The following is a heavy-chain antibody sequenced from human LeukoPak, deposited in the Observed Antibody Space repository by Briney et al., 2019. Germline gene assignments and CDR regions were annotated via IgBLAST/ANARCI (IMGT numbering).Heavy chain of an antibody. J-gene: IGHJ6*03. CDR3: ARRGSNCSGGSCYPATGHYYMDV. CDR2: IKQDGSEK. D-gene: IGHD2-15*01. CDR1: GLTVSRSD. Sequence: GGSLRLSCAASGLTVSRSDMHWVRQAPGKGLEWVANIKQDGSEKYYVDSVKGRFTISRDNAKNSLYLQMNSLRAEDTAVYYCARRGSNCSGGSCYPATGHYYMDVWGKGTTVTVSS. V-gene: IGHV3-7*01.